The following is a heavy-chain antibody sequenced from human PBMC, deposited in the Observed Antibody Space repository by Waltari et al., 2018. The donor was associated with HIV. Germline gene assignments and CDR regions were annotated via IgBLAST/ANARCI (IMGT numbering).Heavy chain of an antibody. V-gene: IGHV3-48*03. J-gene: IGHJ6*02. Sequence: WISYISSDGNLKHYADSLKGRLNTSRDDAKNALHLHIDNLRVEDTAIYYCARDIGGYSSPYGLDVWGQGTMVTVSS. CDR2: ISSDGNLK. CDR3: ARDIGGYSSPYGLDV. D-gene: IGHD1-26*01.